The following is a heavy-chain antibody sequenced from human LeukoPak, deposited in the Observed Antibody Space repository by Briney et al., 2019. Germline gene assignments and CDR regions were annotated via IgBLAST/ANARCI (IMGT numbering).Heavy chain of an antibody. CDR3: ARHYDFWSGYWYNWFDP. CDR1: GGSLSSYY. V-gene: IGHV4-59*01. D-gene: IGHD3-3*01. Sequence: SETLSLTCTVSGGSLSSYYWSWIRQPPGKGLEWIGYIYYSGSTNYNPSLKSRVTISVDTSKTQFSLKLSSVTAADTAVYYCARHYDFWSGYWYNWFDPWGQGTLVTVSS. J-gene: IGHJ5*02. CDR2: IYYSGST.